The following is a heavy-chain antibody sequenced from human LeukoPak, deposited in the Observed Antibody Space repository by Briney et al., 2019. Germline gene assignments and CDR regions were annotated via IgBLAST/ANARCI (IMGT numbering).Heavy chain of an antibody. CDR2: INDDGSST. CDR3: ARAYSANYRLDY. CDR1: GFTFSGNW. D-gene: IGHD4/OR15-4a*01. V-gene: IGHV3-74*01. Sequence: GRSLRLSCAASGFTFSGNWMHWVRQAPGKGLIWVSRINDDGSSTSYADSVKGRFTISRDNAKNTMYLQMNNLRDEDTAVYYCARAYSANYRLDYWGQGTQVTVSS. J-gene: IGHJ4*02.